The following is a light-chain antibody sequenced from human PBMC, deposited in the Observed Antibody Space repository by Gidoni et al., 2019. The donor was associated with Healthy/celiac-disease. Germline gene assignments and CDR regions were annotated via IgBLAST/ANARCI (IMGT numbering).Light chain of an antibody. J-gene: IGKJ4*01. V-gene: IGKV3-15*01. Sequence: EIVTTQSLATLSVSPGERATLSCRASQSVSSNLAWYQQKPGQAPRLLIYGASTRATGIPARFSGSGSGTEFTLTISSLQSEDFAVYYCQQYNNWPPLTFGEGTKVEIK. CDR1: QSVSSN. CDR2: GAS. CDR3: QQYNNWPPLT.